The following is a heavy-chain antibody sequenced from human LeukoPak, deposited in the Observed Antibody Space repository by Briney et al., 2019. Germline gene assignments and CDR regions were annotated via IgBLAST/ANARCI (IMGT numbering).Heavy chain of an antibody. J-gene: IGHJ4*02. V-gene: IGHV4-59*03. CDR2: IYYSGGT. D-gene: IGHD6-19*01. Sequence: PSETLSLTCTVSGGSISSYYWSWIRQPPGKGLEWVGQIYYSGGTNYNPSLKSRVSISIDTSKNLFSLKLNSVTAADTAVYYCAAESERWLVRSWGQGTLVTVSS. CDR3: AAESERWLVRS. CDR1: GGSISSYY.